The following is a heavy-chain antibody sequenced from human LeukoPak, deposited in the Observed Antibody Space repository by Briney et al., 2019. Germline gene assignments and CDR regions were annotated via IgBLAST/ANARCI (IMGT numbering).Heavy chain of an antibody. CDR1: GGSFSGYY. Sequence: SETLSLTCAVYGGSFSGYYWSWIRLPPGKGLEWIGEINHSGSTNYNPSLKSRVTISVDTSKNQFSLKLSSVTAADTAVYYCARVLCRGIAAAVYFFDYWGQGTLVTVSS. CDR2: INHSGST. V-gene: IGHV4-34*01. J-gene: IGHJ4*02. D-gene: IGHD6-13*01. CDR3: ARVLCRGIAAAVYFFDY.